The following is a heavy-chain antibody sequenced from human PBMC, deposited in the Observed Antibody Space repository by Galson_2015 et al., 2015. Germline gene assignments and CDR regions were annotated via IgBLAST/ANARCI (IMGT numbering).Heavy chain of an antibody. J-gene: IGHJ6*02. D-gene: IGHD1-26*01. CDR1: GFTFSSYS. CDR3: ARDRRELRMDV. V-gene: IGHV3-21*01. Sequence: SLRLSCAASGFTFSSYSMNWVRQAPGKGLEWVSSISSCSSYIYYADSVKGRFTISRDNAKNSLYLQMNSLRAEDTAVYYCARDRRELRMDVWGQGTTVTVSS. CDR2: ISSCSSYI.